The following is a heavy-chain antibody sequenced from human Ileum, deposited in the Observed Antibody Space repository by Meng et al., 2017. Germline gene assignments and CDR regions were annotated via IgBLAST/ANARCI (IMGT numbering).Heavy chain of an antibody. V-gene: IGHV4-4*02. Sequence: QVQRPESGPGLLKPSQTLSLTCTVSGRSISSSDWWSWVRQPPGKGLEWIAEMNLGGSPNYNPSLKSRVTMSVDKSNDHLSLQLTSVTAADTAVYYCAHIFDSWGQGTLVTVSS. J-gene: IGHJ4*02. CDR1: GRSISSSDW. CDR3: AHIFDS. CDR2: MNLGGSP.